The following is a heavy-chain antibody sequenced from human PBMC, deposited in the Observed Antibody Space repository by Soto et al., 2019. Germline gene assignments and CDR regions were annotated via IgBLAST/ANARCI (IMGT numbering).Heavy chain of an antibody. J-gene: IGHJ4*02. CDR1: GFTFSSYA. CDR3: AKAYSGMNSPFDL. D-gene: IGHD3-10*01. Sequence: GGSLRLSCAASGFTFSSYAMSWVRQAPGKGLEWVSGISGSGDSTYYADSVKGRFTISRDNSKNTLYLRMNSLRAEDTAVYYCAKAYSGMNSPFDLWGQGTLVTVSS. CDR2: ISGSGDST. V-gene: IGHV3-23*01.